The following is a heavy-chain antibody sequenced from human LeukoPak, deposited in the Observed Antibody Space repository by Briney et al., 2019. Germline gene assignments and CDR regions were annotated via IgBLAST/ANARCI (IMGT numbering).Heavy chain of an antibody. CDR2: IYSDGNTT. D-gene: IGHD2-2*02. J-gene: IGHJ4*02. Sequence: PGGSLRLSCAASGFIFSSYWMHWVRQAPGKGLVRVSRIYSDGNTTSYADSVKGRFTISRDNAKNTLDLQMNSLRAEDTAVYYCAPGCRSTGCNMDYFDYWGQGTLVTVSS. CDR1: GFIFSSYW. V-gene: IGHV3-74*01. CDR3: APGCRSTGCNMDYFDY.